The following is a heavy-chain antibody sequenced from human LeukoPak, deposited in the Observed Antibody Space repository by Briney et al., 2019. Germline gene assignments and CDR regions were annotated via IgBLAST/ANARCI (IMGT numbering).Heavy chain of an antibody. CDR3: ARDRTGTTFKGVGY. Sequence: PGGSLRLSCAASGFTFSSYWMSWVRQAPGKGLEWVANIKQDGSEKYYVDSVKGRFAIFRDNAKNSLYLQMNSLRAEDTAVYYCARDRTGTTFKGVGYWGQGTLVTVSS. CDR2: IKQDGSEK. V-gene: IGHV3-7*01. J-gene: IGHJ4*02. CDR1: GFTFSSYW. D-gene: IGHD1-7*01.